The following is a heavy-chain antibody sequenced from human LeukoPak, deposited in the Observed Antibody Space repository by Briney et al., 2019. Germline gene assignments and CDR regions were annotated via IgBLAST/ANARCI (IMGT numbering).Heavy chain of an antibody. CDR1: GFTFSNAW. CDR3: MSRAYDFWSGYYGYYYGMDV. D-gene: IGHD3-3*01. Sequence: PGGSLRLSCAASGFTFSNAWMSWVRQAPGKGLEWVGRIKSKTDGGTTDYAAPVKGRFTISRDDSKNTLYLQMNSLKTEDTAVYYCMSRAYDFWSGYYGYYYGMDVWGQGTTVTASS. V-gene: IGHV3-15*01. CDR2: IKSKTDGGTT. J-gene: IGHJ6*02.